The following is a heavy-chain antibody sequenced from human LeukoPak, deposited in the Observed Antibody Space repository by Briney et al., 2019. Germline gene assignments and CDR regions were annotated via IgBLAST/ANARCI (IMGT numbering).Heavy chain of an antibody. D-gene: IGHD5-24*01. CDR3: AREESRARDAFDI. J-gene: IGHJ3*02. Sequence: SQTLSLTCAISGDSVSSNSVAWNWIRQSPSRGLEWLGRTYYRSKWYNDYAVSVKSRITINPDTSKNQFSLQLNSVTPEDTAVYYCAREESRARDAFDIWGQGTMVTVSS. CDR1: GDSVSSNSVA. CDR2: TYYRSKWYN. V-gene: IGHV6-1*01.